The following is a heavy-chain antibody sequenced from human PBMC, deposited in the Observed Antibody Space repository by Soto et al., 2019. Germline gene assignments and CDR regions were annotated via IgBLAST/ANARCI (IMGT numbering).Heavy chain of an antibody. V-gene: IGHV1-2*04. J-gene: IGHJ6*02. Sequence: ASVKVSCKASGYTFTGYYMHWVRQAPGQGLEWMGWINPNSGGTNYAQKFQGWVTMTRDTSISTAYMELSRLRSDDTSLYYCARGHCTNGVGPIDYYYGMDVWGQGTTVTVSS. D-gene: IGHD2-8*01. CDR2: INPNSGGT. CDR3: ARGHCTNGVGPIDYYYGMDV. CDR1: GYTFTGYY.